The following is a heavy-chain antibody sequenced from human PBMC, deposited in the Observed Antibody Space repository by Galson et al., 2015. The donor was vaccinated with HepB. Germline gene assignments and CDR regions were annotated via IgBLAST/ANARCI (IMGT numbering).Heavy chain of an antibody. CDR2: IYWDDDK. Sequence: PALVKPTQTLTLTCTFSGFSLTASPVGVGWIRQPPGEALEWLAVIYWDDDKRYNPNLKTRLAITKDTSKNQVVLTMTNMDPVDTATYFCAHRLDYAGGWDTGYLDHCGRGILVTVSS. CDR3: AHRLDYAGGWDTGYLDH. V-gene: IGHV2-5*02. CDR1: GFSLTASPVG. J-gene: IGHJ4*02. D-gene: IGHD2-2*01.